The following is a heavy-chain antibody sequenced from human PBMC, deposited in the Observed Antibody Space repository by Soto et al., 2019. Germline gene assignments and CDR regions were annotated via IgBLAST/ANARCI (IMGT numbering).Heavy chain of an antibody. D-gene: IGHD2-15*01. Sequence: QVQLQESGPGLVKPSQTLSLTCTVSGGSIGSGGYYWSWIRQHPGKGLEWIGYIYYSGSTYYNPSLKSRVTISVDTSKNQFSLKLSSVTAADTAVYYCARGLPRGLNPFDPWGQGTLVTVSS. J-gene: IGHJ5*02. V-gene: IGHV4-31*03. CDR1: GGSIGSGGYY. CDR2: IYYSGST. CDR3: ARGLPRGLNPFDP.